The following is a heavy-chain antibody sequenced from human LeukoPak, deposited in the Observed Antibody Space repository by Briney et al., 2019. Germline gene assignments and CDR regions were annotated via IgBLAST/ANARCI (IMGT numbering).Heavy chain of an antibody. J-gene: IGHJ4*02. D-gene: IGHD3-22*01. V-gene: IGHV3-21*01. CDR2: ISSSSSYI. CDR1: GFTFSSYS. CDR3: AREGLEYYYDSSGYSY. Sequence: GGSLRLSCAASGFTFSSYSMNWVRQAPGKGLEWVSAISSSSSYIYYADSVKGRFTISRDNSKNTLYLQMNSLRVEDTAVYYCAREGLEYYYDSSGYSYWGQGTLVTVSS.